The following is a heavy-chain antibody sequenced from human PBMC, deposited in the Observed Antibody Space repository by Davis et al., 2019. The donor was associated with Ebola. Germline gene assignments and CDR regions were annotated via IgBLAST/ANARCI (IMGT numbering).Heavy chain of an antibody. D-gene: IGHD3/OR15-3a*01. CDR2: VSTTGGST. V-gene: IGHV3-23*01. J-gene: IGHJ4*02. CDR1: GFTFSIYA. Sequence: PGGSLRLSCAASGFTFSIYAMSWVRQAPGRSLEWVSTVSTTGGSTYYADSVKGRFTISRDNSKNILYLEMNSLRADDTAVYYCASGPSLQDLDRGYFDYWGQGTLVTVSS. CDR3: ASGPSLQDLDRGYFDY.